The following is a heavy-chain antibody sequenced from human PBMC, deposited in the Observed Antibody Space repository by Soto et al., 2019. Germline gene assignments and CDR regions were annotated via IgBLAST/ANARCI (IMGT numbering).Heavy chain of an antibody. J-gene: IGHJ4*02. CDR3: ARGSYGRYYFDY. D-gene: IGHD1-26*01. CDR1: GFTVSSNY. CDR2: IYSGGST. Sequence: EVQLVETGGGLTQPGGSLRLSCAASGFTVSSNYMSWVRQAPGKGLEWVSVIYSGGSTYYADSVKGRFTISRDNSKNTLYLQMNSLRAEDTAVYYCARGSYGRYYFDYWGQGTLVTVSS. V-gene: IGHV3-53*02.